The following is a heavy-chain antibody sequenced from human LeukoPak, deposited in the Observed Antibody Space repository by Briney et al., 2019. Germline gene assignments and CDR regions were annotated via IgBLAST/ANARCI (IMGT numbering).Heavy chain of an antibody. CDR1: GYTFTGYY. CDR3: ARDSSSGWYGDY. V-gene: IGHV1-2*02. CDR2: INPNSGGT. Sequence: ASVKVSCKASGYTFTGYYMHWVRQAPGQGLEWMGWINPNSGGTNYAQKFQGRVTMTRDTSISTAYMELSRLRSDDTAVYYCARDSSSGWYGDYWGQGTLVTVSS. J-gene: IGHJ4*02. D-gene: IGHD6-19*01.